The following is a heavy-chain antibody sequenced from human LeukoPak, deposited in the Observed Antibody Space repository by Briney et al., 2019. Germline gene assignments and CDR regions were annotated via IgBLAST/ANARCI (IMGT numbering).Heavy chain of an antibody. V-gene: IGHV3-74*01. CDR3: ARDGYYYNSSGYYHVNWLDP. CDR2: IDNDGSGT. CDR1: GSTFSNYW. D-gene: IGHD3-22*01. J-gene: IGHJ5*02. Sequence: QPGGSLRLSCAASGSTFSNYWMHWVRQAPGKGLVWVSRIDNDGSGTSYADSVKGRFIISRDNAKNTLYLQMNSLRAEDTAVYYCARDGYYYNSSGYYHVNWLDPWGQGTLVTVSS.